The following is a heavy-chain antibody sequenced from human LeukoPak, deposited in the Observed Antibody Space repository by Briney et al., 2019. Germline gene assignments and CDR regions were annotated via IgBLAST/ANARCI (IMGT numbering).Heavy chain of an antibody. J-gene: IGHJ4*02. CDR2: ISYDGSNK. V-gene: IGHV3-30*19. D-gene: IGHD6-13*01. CDR3: AREVSVFDGSSWTVFDY. Sequence: GGSLRLSCSASGFTFSNYGMHWVRQAPGKGLEWVAVISYDGSNKYYADSVKGRFTFSRDNSKNTLYLQMNSLRAEDTAVYYCAREVSVFDGSSWTVFDYWGQGTLVTVSS. CDR1: GFTFSNYG.